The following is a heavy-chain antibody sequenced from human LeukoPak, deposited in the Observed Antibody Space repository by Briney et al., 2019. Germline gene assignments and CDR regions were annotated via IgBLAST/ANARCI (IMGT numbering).Heavy chain of an antibody. V-gene: IGHV4-39*01. Sequence: PPETLSLTCTVSGGSISSPSYYWGWIRQPPGKGLEWIGSIYYSGSAYCSPSLNSRVTISVDTSRNQFSLNLSSVTAADTAVYYCANGLIVVIPRATGTWGQGTLVTVSS. D-gene: IGHD2-2*01. CDR1: GGSISSPSYY. J-gene: IGHJ4*02. CDR2: IYYSGSA. CDR3: ANGLIVVIPRATGT.